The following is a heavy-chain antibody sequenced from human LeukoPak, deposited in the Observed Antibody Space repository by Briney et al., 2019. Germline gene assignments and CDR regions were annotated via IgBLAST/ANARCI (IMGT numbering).Heavy chain of an antibody. D-gene: IGHD2-8*01. V-gene: IGHV1-18*04. CDR3: ASTYCTNGVCYKDDAFDI. J-gene: IGHJ3*02. Sequence: ASVKVSCKASGYTFTGYYMHWVRQAPGQGLEWMGWISAYNGNTNYAQKLQGRVTMTTDTSTSTAYMELRSLRSDDTAVYYCASTYCTNGVCYKDDAFDIWGQGTMVTVSS. CDR2: ISAYNGNT. CDR1: GYTFTGYY.